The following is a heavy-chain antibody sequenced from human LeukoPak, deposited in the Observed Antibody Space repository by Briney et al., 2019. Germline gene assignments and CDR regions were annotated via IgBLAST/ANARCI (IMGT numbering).Heavy chain of an antibody. V-gene: IGHV3-21*01. CDR2: ISSSSSYI. CDR3: ATPNGAAAGRKDAFDX. Sequence: GGSLRLSCAASGFTFSSYSMNWVRQAPGKGLEWVSSISSSSSYICYADSVKGRFTISRDNAKNSLYLQMNSLRAEDTAVYYCATPNGAAAGRKDAFDXWGQGTMVTV. J-gene: IGHJ3*01. CDR1: GFTFSSYS. D-gene: IGHD6-13*01.